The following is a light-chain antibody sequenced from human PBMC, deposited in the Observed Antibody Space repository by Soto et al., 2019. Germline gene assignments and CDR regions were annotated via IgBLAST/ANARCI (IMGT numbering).Light chain of an antibody. CDR3: SSFTRSYTLV. Sequence: QSVLTQPASVSGSPGQSITISCTGSSSDVGTYNYVSWYQQHPGKAPKLMIYDVSYRPSGVSNRFSGSKSGNTASLTISGLQAEDEADYYCSSFTRSYTLVFGGGTKVTVL. CDR1: SSDVGTYNY. CDR2: DVS. V-gene: IGLV2-14*01. J-gene: IGLJ2*01.